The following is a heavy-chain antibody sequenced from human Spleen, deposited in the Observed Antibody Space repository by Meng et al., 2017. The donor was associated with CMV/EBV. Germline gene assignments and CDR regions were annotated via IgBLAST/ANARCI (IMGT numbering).Heavy chain of an antibody. Sequence: GSLRLSCALYGDSLNGNCWTWIRQSPGKGLEWIGEIHDNGGTNYNPSLKSRVTISTVTSKKQFSLKLSSLTAADTAVYYCTRGPPVSWLRSRFAAFDIWGQGTMVTVSS. CDR3: TRGPPVSWLRSRFAAFDI. CDR2: IHDNGGT. D-gene: IGHD5-12*01. CDR1: GDSLNGNC. V-gene: IGHV4-34*01. J-gene: IGHJ3*02.